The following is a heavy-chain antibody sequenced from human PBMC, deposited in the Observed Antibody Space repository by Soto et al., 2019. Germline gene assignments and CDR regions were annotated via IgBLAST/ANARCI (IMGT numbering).Heavy chain of an antibody. CDR3: AKMVGATLVDY. D-gene: IGHD1-26*01. CDR1: GASISSTSSGDW. CDR2: IHHSGST. J-gene: IGHJ4*02. V-gene: IGHV4-4*02. Sequence: QVQLQESGPGLVKPSGTLSLTCTVSGASISSTSSGDWWSWVRQPPGKGLEWIGEIHHSGSTNYNPSRKSRVTMSVDKSKNQVSLRLSSVTAADTAVYYCAKMVGATLVDYWGQGTLVTVSS.